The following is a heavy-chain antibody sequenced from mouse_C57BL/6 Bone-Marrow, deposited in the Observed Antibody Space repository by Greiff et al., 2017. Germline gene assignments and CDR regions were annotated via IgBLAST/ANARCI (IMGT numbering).Heavy chain of an antibody. D-gene: IGHD2-5*01. J-gene: IGHJ4*01. Sequence: QVQLQQSGAELARPGASVKLSCKASGFTFTSYGISWVKQRTGQGLEWIGEIYPRSGNTYYNEKFKGKATLTADKSSSTAYMELRSLTSEDSAVYFCARDSNYGDCAMDYWGQGTSVTVSS. V-gene: IGHV1-81*01. CDR3: ARDSNYGDCAMDY. CDR1: GFTFTSYG. CDR2: IYPRSGNT.